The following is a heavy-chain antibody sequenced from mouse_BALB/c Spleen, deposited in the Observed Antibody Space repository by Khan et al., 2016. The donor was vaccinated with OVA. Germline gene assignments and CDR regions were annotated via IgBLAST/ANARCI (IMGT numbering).Heavy chain of an antibody. CDR2: IYPGDGDT. V-gene: IGHV1-87*01. J-gene: IGHJ3*01. CDR1: GYTFTNYW. CDR3: ARSADGYYARFAY. Sequence: QVQLQQSGAELARPGASVKLSCKASGYTFTNYWMQWVQQRPGQGLEWIGAIYPGDGDTRYTQKFKGKATLTADKSSSTAYMQLSSLASEDSAVYYCARSADGYYARFAYWGQGTLVTVSA. D-gene: IGHD2-3*01.